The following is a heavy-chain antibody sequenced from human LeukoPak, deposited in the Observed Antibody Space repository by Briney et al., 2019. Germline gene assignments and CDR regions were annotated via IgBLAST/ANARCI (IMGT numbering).Heavy chain of an antibody. Sequence: GGSLRLSCAASGFTFSNYAMAWVRQAPGKGLEWVSAISGSGGSTYYADSVKGRFTISRDNSKNTLYLQMNSLRAEDTAVYYCAKGGLLVGDYWGQGTLVTVSS. V-gene: IGHV3-23*01. CDR2: ISGSGGST. J-gene: IGHJ4*02. CDR1: GFTFSNYA. CDR3: AKGGLLVGDY. D-gene: IGHD5-18*01.